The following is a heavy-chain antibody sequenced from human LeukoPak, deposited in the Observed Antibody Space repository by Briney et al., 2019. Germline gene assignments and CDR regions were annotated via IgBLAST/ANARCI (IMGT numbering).Heavy chain of an antibody. J-gene: IGHJ4*02. D-gene: IGHD6-19*01. Sequence: GASVKVSCKASGYTFTSYYMHWVRQAPGQGLEWMGWINPNSGGTNYAQKFQGRVTMTRDTSISTAYMELSRLRSDDTAVYYCARDKYSSGWSRETNFDYWGQGTLVTVSS. CDR3: ARDKYSSGWSRETNFDY. CDR1: GYTFTSYY. CDR2: INPNSGGT. V-gene: IGHV1-2*02.